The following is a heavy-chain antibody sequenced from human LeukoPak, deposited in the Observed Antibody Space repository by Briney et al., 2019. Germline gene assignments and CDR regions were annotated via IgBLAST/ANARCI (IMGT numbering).Heavy chain of an antibody. Sequence: SETLSLTCTVSGASFSSSTYYWGWIRQPPGKGLEWIGSIYYSGSTYYNPSLKSRVTMSVDTSKNQFPLKPSSVTAADTAVYYCARHAGGISATGTRPFDYWGQGTLVTVSS. CDR2: IYYSGST. CDR3: ARHAGGISATGTRPFDY. J-gene: IGHJ4*02. CDR1: GASFSSSTYY. D-gene: IGHD6-13*01. V-gene: IGHV4-39*01.